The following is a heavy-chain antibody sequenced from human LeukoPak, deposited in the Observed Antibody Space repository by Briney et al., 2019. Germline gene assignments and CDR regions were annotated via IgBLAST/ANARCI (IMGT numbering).Heavy chain of an antibody. D-gene: IGHD3-3*01. V-gene: IGHV1-24*01. CDR1: GYTPTELS. CDR2: FDPEDGET. CDR3: ATDLPTSYDFWSGAGGV. J-gene: IGHJ6*04. Sequence: ASVKVSCKVSGYTPTELSMHCGRQAPGKGLEWMGGFDPEDGETIYAQKFQGRVTMTEDTSTDTAYMELSSLRSEDTAVYYCATDLPTSYDFWSGAGGVWGKGTTVTVSS.